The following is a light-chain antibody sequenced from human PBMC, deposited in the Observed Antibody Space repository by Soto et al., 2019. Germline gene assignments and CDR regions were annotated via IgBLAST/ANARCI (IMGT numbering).Light chain of an antibody. CDR3: QQYGSSPRT. CDR1: QSVSSSY. CDR2: GAS. V-gene: IGKV3-20*01. Sequence: IALTQSPATLSLSPRERATLSCRASQSVSSSYLAWYQQKPGQAPRLLIYGASSRATGIPDRFSGSGSGTDFTLTISRLEPEDFAVYYCQQYGSSPRTFGQGTKVDIK. J-gene: IGKJ1*01.